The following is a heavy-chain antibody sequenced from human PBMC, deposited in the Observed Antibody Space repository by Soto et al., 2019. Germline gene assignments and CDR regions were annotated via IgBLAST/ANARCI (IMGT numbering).Heavy chain of an antibody. J-gene: IGHJ4*02. CDR1: GFTFSSYG. Sequence: GSLRLSCAASGFTFSSYGMHWVRQAPGKGLEWVAVISYDGSNKYYADSVNGRFTISRDNSKNTPYLQMNSLRAEDTAVYYCAKVACGGDCPYDLDYWGQGTLVTVSS. V-gene: IGHV3-30*18. D-gene: IGHD2-21*02. CDR3: AKVACGGDCPYDLDY. CDR2: ISYDGSNK.